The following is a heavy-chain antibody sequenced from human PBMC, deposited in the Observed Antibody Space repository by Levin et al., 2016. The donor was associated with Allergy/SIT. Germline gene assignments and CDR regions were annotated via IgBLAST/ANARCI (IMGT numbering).Heavy chain of an antibody. CDR3: ARDDVVRGYSYGYGYYGMDV. CDR1: GFTFSSYW. CDR2: IKQDGSEK. V-gene: IGHV3-7*04. D-gene: IGHD5-18*01. Sequence: LSLTCAASGFTFSSYWMSWVRQAPGKGLEWVANIKQDGSEKYYVDSVKGRFTISRDNAKNSLYLQMNSLRAEDTAVYYCARDDVVRGYSYGYGYYGMDVWGQGTTVTVSS. J-gene: IGHJ6*02.